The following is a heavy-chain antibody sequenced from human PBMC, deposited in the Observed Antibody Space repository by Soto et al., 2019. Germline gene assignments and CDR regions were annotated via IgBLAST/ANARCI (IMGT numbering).Heavy chain of an antibody. J-gene: IGHJ4*02. Sequence: GGSLRLSCAASGFTFSDAGMNWVRQAPGKGLEWVGRIKSKTGGGTTDYAAPVKGRFTISRDDSKNTLYLQMNSLKTEDTAVYYCTTASKWELPTVFDYWGQGTLVTVSS. CDR3: TTASKWELPTVFDY. D-gene: IGHD1-26*01. CDR2: IKSKTGGGTT. CDR1: GFTFSDAG. V-gene: IGHV3-15*07.